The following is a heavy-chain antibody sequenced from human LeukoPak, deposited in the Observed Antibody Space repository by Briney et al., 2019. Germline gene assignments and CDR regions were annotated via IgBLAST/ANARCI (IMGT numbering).Heavy chain of an antibody. Sequence: GGSLRLSCAAPGFSFTNYWMSWVRQAPGKGLEWVANIKQDGSVKYYVDSVKGRFTISRDNAKSSVYLQINSLRVEDTAVYYCARIGYSSSCFDYWGQGTLVTVSS. CDR3: ARIGYSSSCFDY. D-gene: IGHD6-13*01. J-gene: IGHJ4*02. CDR1: GFSFTNYW. CDR2: IKQDGSVK. V-gene: IGHV3-7*03.